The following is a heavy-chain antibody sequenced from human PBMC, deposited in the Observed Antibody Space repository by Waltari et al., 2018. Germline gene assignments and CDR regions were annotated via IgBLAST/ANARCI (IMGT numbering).Heavy chain of an antibody. CDR3: ASGAAAEGMGV. CDR1: GDSVSRNRAV. V-gene: IGHV6-1*01. CDR2: TYYRAKWYN. D-gene: IGHD6-25*01. Sequence: QVQLQQSGPGLVKPSQTLSLTCAISGDSVSRNRAVWHWIRQSPSRGLEWLGKTYYRAKWYNEYAVSVKSRMTINPDTSKNHFSVQLNSVTPEDTAVYYCASGAAAEGMGVWGQGTTVTVSS. J-gene: IGHJ6*02.